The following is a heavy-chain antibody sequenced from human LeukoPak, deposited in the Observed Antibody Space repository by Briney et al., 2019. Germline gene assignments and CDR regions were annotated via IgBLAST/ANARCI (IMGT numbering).Heavy chain of an antibody. J-gene: IGHJ4*02. D-gene: IGHD3-10*01. CDR1: GYYISSSSYY. V-gene: IGHV4-39*01. CDR2: IYYSGST. CDR3: ARHSIVAYYYGSGSYYFDY. Sequence: TSETLSLTCTVPGYYISSSSYYWGWIRQPPGKGLEWIGSIYYSGSTYYNPSLKSRVTISVDTSKNQFSLNLTSVTAADTAVYYCARHSIVAYYYGSGSYYFDYWGQGTLVTVSS.